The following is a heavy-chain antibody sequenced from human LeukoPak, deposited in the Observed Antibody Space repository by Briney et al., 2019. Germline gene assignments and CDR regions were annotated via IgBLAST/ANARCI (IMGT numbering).Heavy chain of an antibody. D-gene: IGHD2-15*01. V-gene: IGHV3-30*03. CDR3: TRGGRSFGGMDV. Sequence: GGSLRLSCEASGFTFSSYGMHWVRQAPGGGLEWVAVISYDGSDKKYGDSAKGRFTISRDNSKNTLYLQMNSLRAEDTTVYYCTRGGRSFGGMDVWGQGTTVTVSS. J-gene: IGHJ6*02. CDR1: GFTFSSYG. CDR2: ISYDGSDK.